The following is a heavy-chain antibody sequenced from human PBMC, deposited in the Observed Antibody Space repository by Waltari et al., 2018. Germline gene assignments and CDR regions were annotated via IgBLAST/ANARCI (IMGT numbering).Heavy chain of an antibody. CDR3: AKGADSSGYYSNWFDP. V-gene: IGHV3-30*02. CDR1: GVSFSNHG. CDR2: VSYDGINK. D-gene: IGHD3-22*01. Sequence: QVQLVESGGGVVQPGGSLRLPCAASGVSFSNHGVPWVRQAPGKGLEWVAFVSYDGINKHYADSVKGRFTISKDNSNNMLYLQMNSLRAEDTAVYYCAKGADSSGYYSNWFDPWGQGTLVTVSS. J-gene: IGHJ5*02.